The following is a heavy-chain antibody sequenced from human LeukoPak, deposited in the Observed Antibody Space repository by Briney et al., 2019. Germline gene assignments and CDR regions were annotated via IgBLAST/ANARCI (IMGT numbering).Heavy chain of an antibody. D-gene: IGHD6-13*01. Sequence: ASVKVSCKASGYTFTSYDINWVRQAPGQGLEWMGWISAYNGNTNYAQKLQGRVTMTTDTSTSTAYMELRSLRSDDTAVYYCAREAHSSSWYAYYYYYYMDVWGKGTTVTVSS. CDR2: ISAYNGNT. V-gene: IGHV1-18*01. CDR1: GYTFTSYD. J-gene: IGHJ6*03. CDR3: AREAHSSSWYAYYYYYYMDV.